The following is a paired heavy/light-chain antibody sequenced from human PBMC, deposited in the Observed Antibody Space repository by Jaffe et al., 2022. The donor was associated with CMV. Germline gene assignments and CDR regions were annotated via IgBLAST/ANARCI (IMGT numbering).Heavy chain of an antibody. D-gene: IGHD7-27*01. V-gene: IGHV3-23*04. CDR1: GFTFSNYA. Sequence: EVQLVESGGGLVQPGGSLRLSCAASGFTFSNYAMTWVRQAPGKGLEWVSTISGSGDTTYYADSVKGRFTISRDNSKNTLFLQKNSLRAEDTAVYYCAKRLHTGDGLGPFDYWGQGTLVTVSS. J-gene: IGHJ4*02. CDR3: AKRLHTGDGLGPFDY. CDR2: ISGSGDTT.
Light chain of an antibody. CDR3: ASYTSSSTYV. CDR2: DVS. CDR1: SSDVGGYNY. J-gene: IGLJ1*01. Sequence: QSALTQPASVSGSPGQSITISCTGTSSDVGGYNYVSWYQQHPGKAPKFMIYDVSNRPSGVSNRFSGSKSGNTASLTISGLQAEDEADYYCASYTSSSTYVFGTGTKVTVL. V-gene: IGLV2-14*03.